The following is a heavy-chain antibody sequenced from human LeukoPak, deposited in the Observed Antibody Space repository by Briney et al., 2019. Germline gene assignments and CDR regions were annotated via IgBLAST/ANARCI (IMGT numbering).Heavy chain of an antibody. Sequence: GASVKVSCKASGGTFSSYAISWVRQAPGQGLEWMGRIIPILGIANYAQKFQGRVTITADESTSTAYMELSSLRSEDTAVYYCDTYYYDSSGYRGAFDIWGQGTMVTVSS. CDR2: IIPILGIA. D-gene: IGHD3-22*01. V-gene: IGHV1-69*04. CDR1: GGTFSSYA. J-gene: IGHJ3*02. CDR3: DTYYYDSSGYRGAFDI.